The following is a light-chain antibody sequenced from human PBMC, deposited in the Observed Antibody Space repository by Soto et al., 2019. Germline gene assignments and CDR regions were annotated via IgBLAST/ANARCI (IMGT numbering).Light chain of an antibody. CDR1: SSNIGGNS. Sequence: QSAMTQPPSVSAAPGQKVTISCSGSSSNIGGNSVSWYQQLPGTAPKLLIYDVIKRPSGVPDRFSGSKSGNTASLTIYGLQAEDEADYYCCSYAGSYTHVFGTGTKVTVL. CDR2: DVI. CDR3: CSYAGSYTHV. J-gene: IGLJ1*01. V-gene: IGLV2-11*01.